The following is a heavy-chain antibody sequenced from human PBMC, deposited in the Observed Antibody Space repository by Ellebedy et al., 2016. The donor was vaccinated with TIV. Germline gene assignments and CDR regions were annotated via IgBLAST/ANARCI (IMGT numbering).Heavy chain of an antibody. V-gene: IGHV3-74*01. J-gene: IGHJ5*02. D-gene: IGHD2-15*01. Sequence: GGSLRLSCAASGFTFSSYWMHWVRQAPGKGLVWVSRINSDGSSTSYADSVKGRFTISRDNAKNTLYLQMNSLRAEDTAVYYCARGPVVVVAATLDEGFDPWGQGTLVTVSS. CDR1: GFTFSSYW. CDR2: INSDGSST. CDR3: ARGPVVVVAATLDEGFDP.